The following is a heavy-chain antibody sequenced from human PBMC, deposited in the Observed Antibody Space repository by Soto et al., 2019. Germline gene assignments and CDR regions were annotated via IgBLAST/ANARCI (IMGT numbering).Heavy chain of an antibody. CDR3: AKDRMVATSVFDY. J-gene: IGHJ4*02. Sequence: WGSLRLSCAASGFTFSSYGMHWVRQAPGKGLEWVAVISYDGSNKYYADSVKGRFTISRDNSKNTLYLQMNSLRAEDTAVYYCAKDRMVATSVFDYWGQGTLVTSPQ. CDR1: GFTFSSYG. D-gene: IGHD5-12*01. V-gene: IGHV3-30*18. CDR2: ISYDGSNK.